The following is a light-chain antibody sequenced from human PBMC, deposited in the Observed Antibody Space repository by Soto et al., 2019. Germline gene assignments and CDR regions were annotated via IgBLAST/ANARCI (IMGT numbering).Light chain of an antibody. J-gene: IGKJ1*01. CDR1: QTIFNW. CDR2: DAS. Sequence: DIQMTQSPSTLSASVGDRVTITCRASQTIFNWLAWYQRKPGKAPKLLIYDASSLESGVPSRFSGSGSATEFTLTISSLQPDDFATYYCQQYNNYWTFGQGTKVDIK. CDR3: QQYNNYWT. V-gene: IGKV1-5*01.